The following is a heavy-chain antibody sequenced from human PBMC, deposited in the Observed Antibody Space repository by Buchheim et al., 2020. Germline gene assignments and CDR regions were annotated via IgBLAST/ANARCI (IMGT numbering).Heavy chain of an antibody. V-gene: IGHV1-69*06. Sequence: QVQLVQSGAEVKKPGSSVKVSCKASGGTFSSYAISWVRQAPGQGLEWMGGIIPIFGTANYAQKFQGRVTITADKSTSTAYMGLRSLRYEDTAVYYCARDVGCRGGSCYFRYYYGMDVWGQGTT. CDR1: GGTFSSYA. CDR3: ARDVGCRGGSCYFRYYYGMDV. D-gene: IGHD2-15*01. CDR2: IIPIFGTA. J-gene: IGHJ6*02.